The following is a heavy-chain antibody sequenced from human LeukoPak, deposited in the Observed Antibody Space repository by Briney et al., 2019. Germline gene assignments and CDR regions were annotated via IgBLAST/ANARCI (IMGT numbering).Heavy chain of an antibody. D-gene: IGHD3-22*01. CDR1: GGSISSYY. Sequence: SETLSLTCTVSGGSISSYYWSWIRQPAGKGLEWIGRIYTSGSTNYNPSLKSRVTMSVDTSKNQFSLKLSSVTAADTAVYYCARGRYYYDSSGYTYWFDPWGQGTLVTVSS. CDR2: IYTSGST. V-gene: IGHV4-4*07. J-gene: IGHJ5*02. CDR3: ARGRYYYDSSGYTYWFDP.